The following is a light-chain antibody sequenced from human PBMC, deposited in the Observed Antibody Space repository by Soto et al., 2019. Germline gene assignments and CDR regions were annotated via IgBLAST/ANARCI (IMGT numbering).Light chain of an antibody. CDR2: DVN. CDR3: CTYTSSSTYV. J-gene: IGLJ1*01. Sequence: LTQPASVSGSPGQSITISCTGTSSDVGGYNYVSWYQQHPGKAPKLMIFDVNNRPSGVSNRLSGSKSGNTASLTISGLQAEDEADYYCCTYTSSSTYVFGTGTKVTVL. V-gene: IGLV2-14*01. CDR1: SSDVGGYNY.